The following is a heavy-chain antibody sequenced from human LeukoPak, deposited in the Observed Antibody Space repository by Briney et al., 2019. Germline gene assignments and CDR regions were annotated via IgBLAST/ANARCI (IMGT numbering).Heavy chain of an antibody. Sequence: SETLSLTCTVSGGSISSYYWSWIRQPPGRGLEWIGYIYYSGSTNYNPSLKSRVTISVDTSKNQFSLKLSCVTAADTAVYYCARDFSGSGHFDYWGQGTLVTVSS. CDR1: GGSISSYY. CDR3: ARDFSGSGHFDY. J-gene: IGHJ4*02. D-gene: IGHD2-15*01. V-gene: IGHV4-59*01. CDR2: IYYSGST.